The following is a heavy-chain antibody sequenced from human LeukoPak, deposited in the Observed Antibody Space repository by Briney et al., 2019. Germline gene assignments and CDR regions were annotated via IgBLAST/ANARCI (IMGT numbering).Heavy chain of an antibody. CDR3: ARDGIVVVVAATHNYYYYYGMDV. CDR2: ISSSGSTI. Sequence: GGSPRLSCAASGFTFSDYYMSWIRQAPGKGLEWVSYISSSGSTIYYADSVKGRFTISRDNAKNSLYLQMNSLRAEDTAVYYCARDGIVVVVAATHNYYYYYGMDVWGQGTTVTVSS. V-gene: IGHV3-11*01. CDR1: GFTFSDYY. J-gene: IGHJ6*02. D-gene: IGHD2-15*01.